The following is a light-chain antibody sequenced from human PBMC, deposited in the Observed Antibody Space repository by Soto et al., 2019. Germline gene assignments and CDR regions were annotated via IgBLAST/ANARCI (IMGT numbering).Light chain of an antibody. CDR2: DAS. CDR3: QQRSNWPRT. V-gene: IGKV3-11*01. Sequence: EIVLTQSPATLSLSPGERATISCRASQSVSNYLAWYQQKPGQAPRLLIYDASNSATGIPARFSGSGSGTKFTLTTSSLEPEDFVVYYCQQRSNWPRTFGQGTKLEIK. J-gene: IGKJ2*01. CDR1: QSVSNY.